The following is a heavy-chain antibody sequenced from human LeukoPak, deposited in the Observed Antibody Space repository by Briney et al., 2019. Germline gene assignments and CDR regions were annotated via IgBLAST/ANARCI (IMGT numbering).Heavy chain of an antibody. Sequence: QSGGSLRLSCAASGFTFSSYSMNWVRQAPGKGLEWVAIISNDGSRKYYAHSVEGRFTISRDNSKNTLYLQMDSLRAEDTAVYYCARDRAWNYFDYWGQGTLVTVSS. CDR3: ARDRAWNYFDY. J-gene: IGHJ4*02. CDR1: GFTFSSYS. CDR2: ISNDGSRK. V-gene: IGHV3-30*03. D-gene: IGHD3-3*01.